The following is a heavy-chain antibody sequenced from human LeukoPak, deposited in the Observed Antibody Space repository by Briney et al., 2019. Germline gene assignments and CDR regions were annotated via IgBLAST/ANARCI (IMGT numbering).Heavy chain of an antibody. J-gene: IGHJ5*02. CDR2: IKQDGSEK. Sequence: PGGSLRLSCAASGFTFSNAWMSWVRQAPGKGLEWVANIKQDGSEKYYVDSVKGRFTISRDNAKNSLYLQMNSLRAEDTAVYYCARAPRHQLRFLEWLNWFDPWGQGTLVTVSS. CDR3: ARAPRHQLRFLEWLNWFDP. D-gene: IGHD3-3*01. V-gene: IGHV3-7*01. CDR1: GFTFSNAW.